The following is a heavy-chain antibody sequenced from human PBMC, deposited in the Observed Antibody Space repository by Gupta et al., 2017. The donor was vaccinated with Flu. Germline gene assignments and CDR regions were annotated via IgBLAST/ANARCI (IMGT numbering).Heavy chain of an antibody. D-gene: IGHD3-10*02. J-gene: IGHJ6*02. CDR3: AKAYVRSTSKYFFYYGFDA. Sequence: DSVEGRFTISRDNAKKSLYLQMNSLRAEDTALYYCAKAYVRSTSKYFFYYGFDAWGQGTTVTVSS. V-gene: IGHV3-9*01.